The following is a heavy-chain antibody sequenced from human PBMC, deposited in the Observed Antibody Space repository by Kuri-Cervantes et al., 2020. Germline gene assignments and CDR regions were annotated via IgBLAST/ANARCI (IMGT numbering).Heavy chain of an antibody. CDR1: GFTFGDYA. Sequence: GESLKISCVGSGFTFGDYALTWVRRAPGKGLEWISYISSGGHTIYYADSVQGRFTISRDNAKNSLYLQMDSLRAEDTALYYCARGVVHFDYWGQGTLVTVSS. V-gene: IGHV3-48*03. CDR3: ARGVVHFDY. J-gene: IGHJ4*02. D-gene: IGHD3-10*01. CDR2: ISSGGHTI.